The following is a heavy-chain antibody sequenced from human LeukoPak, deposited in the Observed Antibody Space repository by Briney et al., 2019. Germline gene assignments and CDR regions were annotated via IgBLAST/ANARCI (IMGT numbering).Heavy chain of an antibody. D-gene: IGHD3-10*01. CDR3: ARVITMVRGLPNWFDP. Sequence: PSGTLSLTCAVSGGSISSSNWWSWVRQPPGKGLEWIGYIYYSGSTNYNPSLKSRVTISVDTSKNQFSLKLSSVTAADTAVYYCARVITMVRGLPNWFDPWGQGTLVTVSS. CDR1: GGSISSSNW. J-gene: IGHJ5*02. CDR2: IYYSGST. V-gene: IGHV4-4*02.